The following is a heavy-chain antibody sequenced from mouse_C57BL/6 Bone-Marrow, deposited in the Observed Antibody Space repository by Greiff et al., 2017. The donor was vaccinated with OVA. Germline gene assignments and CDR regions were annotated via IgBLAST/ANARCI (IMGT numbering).Heavy chain of an antibody. CDR3: ANDGYYAWFAY. CDR1: GYTFTSYG. Sequence: VQVVESGAELARPGASVKLSCKASGYTFTSYGISWVKQRTGQGLEWIGEIYPRSGNTYYTEKFKGKATLTADKSSSTAYMELRSLTSEDSAVYFCANDGYYAWFAYWGQGTLVTVSA. D-gene: IGHD2-3*01. CDR2: IYPRSGNT. V-gene: IGHV1-81*01. J-gene: IGHJ3*01.